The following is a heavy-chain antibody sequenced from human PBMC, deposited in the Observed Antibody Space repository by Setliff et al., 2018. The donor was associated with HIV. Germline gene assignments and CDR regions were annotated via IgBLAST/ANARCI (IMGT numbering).Heavy chain of an antibody. CDR1: GGTFSSYV. J-gene: IGHJ4*02. V-gene: IGHV1-69*05. Sequence: SVKVSCKASGGTFSSYVISWVRQAPGQGLEWMGGIIPSFGTANYAQKFQGRVTITTDESTSTAYMDLRSLRSDDTAMYYCAREKYGDKFDYWGQGTLVTVSS. CDR2: IIPSFGTA. D-gene: IGHD2-8*01. CDR3: AREKYGDKFDY.